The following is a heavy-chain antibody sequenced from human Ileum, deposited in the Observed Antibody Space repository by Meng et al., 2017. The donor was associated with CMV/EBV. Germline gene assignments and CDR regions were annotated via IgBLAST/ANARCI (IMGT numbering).Heavy chain of an antibody. J-gene: IGHJ4*02. Sequence: GESLKISCAASGFTFSSAWMSWVRQAPGKGLEWVGLIRRKSDGGTVDYAAPVKGRFTISRDDSKNTLYLQMNSLKIEDTAMYYCAIDRIILGDGLGYWGQGTLVTVSS. D-gene: IGHD2-21*01. CDR2: IRRKSDGGTV. CDR3: AIDRIILGDGLGY. V-gene: IGHV3-15*01. CDR1: GFTFSSAW.